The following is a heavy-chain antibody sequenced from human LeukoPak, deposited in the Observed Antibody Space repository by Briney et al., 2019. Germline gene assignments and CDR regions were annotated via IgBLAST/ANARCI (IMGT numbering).Heavy chain of an antibody. CDR3: AREYGSGRGFFDY. D-gene: IGHD3-10*01. V-gene: IGHV3-21*01. J-gene: IGHJ4*02. CDR2: ISSSSSYI. CDR1: GFTFSSYS. Sequence: GGSLRLSCAASGFTFSSYSMNWVRQAPGKGLEWVSSISSSSSYIYYADSVKGRFTISRDNAKNSLYLQMNSLRADDTAVYYCAREYGSGRGFFDYWGQGTLVTVSS.